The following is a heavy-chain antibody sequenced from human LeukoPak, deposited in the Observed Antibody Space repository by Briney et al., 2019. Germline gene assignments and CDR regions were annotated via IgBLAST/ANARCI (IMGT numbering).Heavy chain of an antibody. CDR2: ISGSGGST. V-gene: IGHV3-23*01. CDR3: AMSSSGYDLDYFDY. J-gene: IGHJ4*02. CDR1: GFTFSSYA. Sequence: PGGSLRLSCAASGFTFSSYAMSWVRQAPGKGLGWVSAISGSGGSTYYADSVKGRFTISRDNSENTLYLQMNSLRAEDTAVYYCAMSSSGYDLDYFDYWGQGTLVTVSS. D-gene: IGHD5-12*01.